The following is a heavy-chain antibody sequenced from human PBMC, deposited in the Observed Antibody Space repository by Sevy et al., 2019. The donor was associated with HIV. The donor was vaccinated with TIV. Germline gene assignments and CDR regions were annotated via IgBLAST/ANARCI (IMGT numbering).Heavy chain of an antibody. CDR1: GFTFITYW. CDR3: ARDQFSYFDY. V-gene: IGHV3-74*01. Sequence: GGSLRLSCATSGFTFITYWMHWVRQSPGKGLVWVSRINSDGSITDYADSVKGRFTMSRDNAKNTLYLQMNSLRAEDTAVYYCARDQFSYFDYWGQGTLVTVSS. CDR2: INSDGSIT. D-gene: IGHD3-3*01. J-gene: IGHJ4*02.